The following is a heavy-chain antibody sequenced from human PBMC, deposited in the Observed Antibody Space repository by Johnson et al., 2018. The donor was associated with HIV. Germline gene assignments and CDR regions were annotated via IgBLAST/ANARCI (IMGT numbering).Heavy chain of an antibody. J-gene: IGHJ3*02. CDR2: ISYDGSNK. D-gene: IGHD4-17*01. CDR3: ARDLGRWAVTTDDGLDI. CDR1: GFTFSSYG. V-gene: IGHV3-30*03. Sequence: QLVESGGGVVQPGRSLRLSCAASGFTFSSYGMHWVRQAPGKGLEWVAVISYDGSNKYYADSVKGRFLISRDNPKNSLYLQMSSLRAEDTALYYCARDLGRWAVTTDDGLDIWGQGTMVTVSS.